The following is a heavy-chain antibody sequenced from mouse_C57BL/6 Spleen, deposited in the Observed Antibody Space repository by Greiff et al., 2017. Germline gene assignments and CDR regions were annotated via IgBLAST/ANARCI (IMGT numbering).Heavy chain of an antibody. CDR3: ARRDGDGNYEAMDY. CDR1: GYSFTDYN. D-gene: IGHD2-1*01. CDR2: INPNYGTT. V-gene: IGHV1-39*01. Sequence: VQLKESGPELVKPGASVKISCKASGYSFTDYNMNWVKQSHGKSLEWIGVINPNYGTTSYNQKFKGKATLTVDQSSSTAYMQLNSLTSEDSAVYYCARRDGDGNYEAMDYWGQGTSVTVSS. J-gene: IGHJ4*01.